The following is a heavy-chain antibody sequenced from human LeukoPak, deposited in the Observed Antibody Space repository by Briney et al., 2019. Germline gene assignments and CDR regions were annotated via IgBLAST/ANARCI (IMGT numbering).Heavy chain of an antibody. V-gene: IGHV4-39*01. D-gene: IGHD2-21*01. CDR1: GGSISSSSYY. Sequence: SETLSLTCTVSGGSISSSSYYWGWIRQPPGKGLEWIGSIYYSGSTYYNPSLKSRVTISVDTSKNQFSLKLSSVTAADTAVYYCARGHRCGDCLFLCAMASPPYDAFDIWGQGTMVTVSS. CDR3: ARGHRCGDCLFLCAMASPPYDAFDI. CDR2: IYYSGST. J-gene: IGHJ3*02.